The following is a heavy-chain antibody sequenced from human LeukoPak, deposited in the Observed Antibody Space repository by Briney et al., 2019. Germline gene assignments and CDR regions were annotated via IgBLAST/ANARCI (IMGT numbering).Heavy chain of an antibody. D-gene: IGHD3-10*01. V-gene: IGHV3-7*01. CDR1: GFTLSSYW. J-gene: IGHJ3*01. CDR3: AKDWLAGVPFDAFDL. CDR2: IKEDGSEK. Sequence: PGRSLRLSCAASGFTLSSYWMSWVRQAPGKGLEWVANIKEDGSEKYYVDSVKGRFPISRDNAKNSLYLHMNSLTAEDTAMYYCAKDWLAGVPFDAFDLWGQGTMVTVSS.